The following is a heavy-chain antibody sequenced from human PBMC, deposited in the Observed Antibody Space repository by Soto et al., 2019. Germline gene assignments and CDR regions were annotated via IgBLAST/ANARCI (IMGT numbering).Heavy chain of an antibody. D-gene: IGHD1-26*01. CDR2: IYSGGTT. V-gene: IGHV3-53*01. J-gene: IGHJ4*02. CDR1: GLTVSHSY. Sequence: GGSLRLSCAASGLTVSHSYMSWVRQAPGKGLEWVSAIYSGGTTYYADSVRGRFTISRDDSKNTVYLQINSLRAEDTAVYYCANSPSAPEYFAHWGQGTLVTVSS. CDR3: ANSPSAPEYFAH.